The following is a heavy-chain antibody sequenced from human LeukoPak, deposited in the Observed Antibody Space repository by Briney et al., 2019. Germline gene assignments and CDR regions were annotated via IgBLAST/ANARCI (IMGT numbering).Heavy chain of an antibody. CDR2: IYYSGST. V-gene: IGHV4-59*08. J-gene: IGHJ4*02. CDR3: ARSASDLAAAAHYYFDY. CDR1: GGSISSYY. D-gene: IGHD6-13*01. Sequence: PSETLSLTCTVSGGSISSYYWSWIRQPPGKGLEWIGYIYYSGSTNYNPSLKSRVTISVDTSKNQFSLKLSSVTAADTAVYYCARSASDLAAAAHYYFDYWGQGILVTVYS.